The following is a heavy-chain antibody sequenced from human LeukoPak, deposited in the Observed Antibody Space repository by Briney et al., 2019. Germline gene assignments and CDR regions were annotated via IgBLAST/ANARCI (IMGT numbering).Heavy chain of an antibody. J-gene: IGHJ4*02. CDR1: GGTFSSYA. D-gene: IGHD2-8*01. CDR3: ARDYVDDIPMIKDY. V-gene: IGHV1-69*13. Sequence: SVKVSCKASGGTFSSYAISWVRQAPGQGLEWMGGIIPIFGTANYAQKFQGRVTITADESTSTVYMELSSLRSEDTAVYCCARDYVDDIPMIKDYWGQGTLVTVSS. CDR2: IIPIFGTA.